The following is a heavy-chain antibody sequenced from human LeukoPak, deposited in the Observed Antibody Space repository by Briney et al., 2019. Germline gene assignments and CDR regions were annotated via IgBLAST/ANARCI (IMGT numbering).Heavy chain of an antibody. CDR2: ISYIGST. J-gene: IGHJ2*01. V-gene: IGHV4-59*08. CDR3: ARRREDWYFDL. Sequence: KSSEALSLTCTVSGGSVSGYFWSWLRQPPGKGLEWIGYISYIGSTNYNPSLKSRVTISVDTSKNQLSLKLTSVTAADTAVYYCARRREDWYFDLWGRGTLVTVSS. CDR1: GGSVSGYF.